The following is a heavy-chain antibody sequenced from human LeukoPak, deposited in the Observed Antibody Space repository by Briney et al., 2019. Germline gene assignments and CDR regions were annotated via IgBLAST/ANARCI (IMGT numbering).Heavy chain of an antibody. CDR3: ARAFYGDLDY. V-gene: IGHV3-48*03. Sequence: PGGSLRLSCAASGFTFSSYEINWVRQAPGKGLEWVSYISSGGSTVYYADSVKGRFTISRDNAKNSLYLRMSSLRAEDTAVYYCARAFYGDLDYWGQGTLVTVSS. CDR1: GFTFSSYE. J-gene: IGHJ4*02. CDR2: ISSGGSTV. D-gene: IGHD4-17*01.